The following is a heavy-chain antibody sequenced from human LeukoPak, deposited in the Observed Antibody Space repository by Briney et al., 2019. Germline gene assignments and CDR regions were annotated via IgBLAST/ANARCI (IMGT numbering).Heavy chain of an antibody. V-gene: IGHV1-2*02. D-gene: IGHD3-10*01. CDR1: GYTFTGYY. J-gene: IGHJ4*02. CDR2: INPNSGGT. Sequence: ASVKVSCKASGYTFTGYYMHWVRQAPGQGLEWMGWINPNSGGTNYAQKFQGRVTMTRDTSISTAYMELSRLRSDDTAVYYCARSYYGSGEIDYWGQGTLVTVSS. CDR3: ARSYYGSGEIDY.